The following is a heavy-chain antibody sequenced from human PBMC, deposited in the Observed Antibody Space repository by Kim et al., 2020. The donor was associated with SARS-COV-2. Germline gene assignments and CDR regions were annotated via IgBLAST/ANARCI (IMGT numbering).Heavy chain of an antibody. J-gene: IGHJ4*02. CDR3: ASALGH. D-gene: IGHD3-16*02. V-gene: IGHV4-4*07. CDR2: YPSGLT. Sequence: YPSGLTNYNPSLRSRVTMSVDMSKNQFSLKLSSVTAADTAVYYCASALGHWGQGTLVTVSS.